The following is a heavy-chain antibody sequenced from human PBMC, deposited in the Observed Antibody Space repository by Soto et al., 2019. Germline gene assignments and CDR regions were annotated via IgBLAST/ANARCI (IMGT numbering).Heavy chain of an antibody. CDR2: ISSNGGST. J-gene: IGHJ3*02. V-gene: IGHV3-64*01. Sequence: EVQLVESGGGLVQPGGSLRLSCAASGFTFSSYAMHWVRQAPGKGLEYVSAISSNGGSTYYANSVKGRFTISRDNSKNTLYLQMGRLRAEDMAVYYCARDRALHIQSFGDTDRDFDIWGQGTMVTVSS. D-gene: IGHD3-10*01. CDR3: ARDRALHIQSFGDTDRDFDI. CDR1: GFTFSSYA.